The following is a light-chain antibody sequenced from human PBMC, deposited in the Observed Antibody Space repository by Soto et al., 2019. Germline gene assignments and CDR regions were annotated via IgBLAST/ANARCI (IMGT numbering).Light chain of an antibody. Sequence: EIVLTQSPGTLSLSPGERATLSCRASQSVSSSYLAWYHQKPGQAPRLLINGASSRATAIPDRFSGSGSGTDFTLTISRLEPEDFAVYICHQYDSSPLTFGGGTEVEIK. V-gene: IGKV3-20*01. CDR1: QSVSSSY. J-gene: IGKJ4*01. CDR2: GAS. CDR3: HQYDSSPLT.